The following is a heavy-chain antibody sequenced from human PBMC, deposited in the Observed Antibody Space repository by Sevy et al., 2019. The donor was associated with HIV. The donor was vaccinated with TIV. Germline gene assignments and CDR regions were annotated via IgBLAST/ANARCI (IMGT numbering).Heavy chain of an antibody. CDR1: GYTFTGYY. CDR3: VRDDRDGYFEY. V-gene: IGHV1-2*02. J-gene: IGHJ4*02. CDR2: INPDSGGP. Sequence: ASVKVSCKASGYTFTGYYIHWMRQAPGQGLEWMGWINPDSGGPIYAPKFQGRVTLTRDTSISKAYMDLGRLKSDDTAVYYCVRDDRDGYFEYWGQGTLVTVSS.